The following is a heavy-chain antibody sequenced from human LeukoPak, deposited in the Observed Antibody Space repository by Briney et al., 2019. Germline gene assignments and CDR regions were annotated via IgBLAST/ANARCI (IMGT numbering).Heavy chain of an antibody. V-gene: IGHV4-34*01. CDR2: INHSGST. CDR1: GGSFSGYY. J-gene: IGHJ6*02. Sequence: SETLSLTCAVYGGSFSGYYWSWIRQPPGKGLEWIGEINHSGSTNYNPSLKSRVTISVDTSKSQFSLKLSSVTAADTAVYYCARDQNYSNSGMDAWGQGTTVTVSS. CDR3: ARDQNYSNSGMDA.